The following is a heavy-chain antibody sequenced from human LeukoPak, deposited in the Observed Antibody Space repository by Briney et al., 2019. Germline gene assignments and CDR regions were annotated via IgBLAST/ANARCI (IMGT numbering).Heavy chain of an antibody. CDR3: ARDPVWFGELSYYHYGMDV. CDR1: GYTFTSYA. CDR2: INAGNGNT. J-gene: IGHJ6*04. Sequence: ASVKVSCKASGYTFTSYAMHWVRQAPGQRLEWMGWINAGNGNTEYSQKFQGRVTITRDTSASTAYMELSSLRSEDTAVYYCARDPVWFGELSYYHYGMDVWGKGTTVTVSS. V-gene: IGHV1-3*01. D-gene: IGHD3-10*01.